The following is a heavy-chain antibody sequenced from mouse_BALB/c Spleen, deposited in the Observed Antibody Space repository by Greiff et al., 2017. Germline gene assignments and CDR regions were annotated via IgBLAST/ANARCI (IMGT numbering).Heavy chain of an antibody. CDR2: INPGSGGT. J-gene: IGHJ3*01. CDR3: ARSLYDGGAWFAY. CDR1: GYAFTNYL. V-gene: IGHV1-54*01. Sequence: QVQLQQSGAELVRPGTSVKVSCKASGYAFTNYLIEWVKQRPGQGLEWIGVINPGSGGTNYNEKFKGKATLTADKSSSTAYMQLSSLTSDDSAVYFCARSLYDGGAWFAYWGQGTLVTVSA. D-gene: IGHD2-12*01.